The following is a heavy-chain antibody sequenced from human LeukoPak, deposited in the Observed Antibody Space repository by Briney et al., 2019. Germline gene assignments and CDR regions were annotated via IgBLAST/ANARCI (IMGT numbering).Heavy chain of an antibody. J-gene: IGHJ4*02. CDR2: LAYDGTNQ. D-gene: IGHD3-10*01. CDR1: GFTFNIYA. CDR3: ARDSFGAPHS. Sequence: PGGSLRLSCATSGFTFNIYAMHWVRHAPGKGLEWVALLAYDGTNQYYADSVKGRFTISRDNSKNTLYLQMNSLRAEDTAVYYCARDSFGAPHSWGQGTLVTVSS. V-gene: IGHV3-30*14.